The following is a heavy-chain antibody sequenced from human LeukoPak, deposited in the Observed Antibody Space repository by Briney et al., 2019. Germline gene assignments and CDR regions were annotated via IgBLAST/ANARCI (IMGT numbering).Heavy chain of an antibody. Sequence: SETLSLTCTVSGGSISGFYWSWSRQPPGKGLEWIGYIYYTGSTNYNPSLKSRVTISVDTSKNQFSLKLSSVTAADTAMYYCARAVLGTKLEHWFDPWGQGTLVTVSS. J-gene: IGHJ5*02. CDR2: IYYTGST. CDR3: ARAVLGTKLEHWFDP. CDR1: GGSISGFY. D-gene: IGHD1-26*01. V-gene: IGHV4-59*01.